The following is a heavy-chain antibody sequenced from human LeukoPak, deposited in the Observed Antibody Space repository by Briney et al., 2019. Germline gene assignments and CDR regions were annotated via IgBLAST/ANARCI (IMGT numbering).Heavy chain of an antibody. Sequence: GGSLRLSCTASRFTSGDYAMSWFRQAPGKGLEWVGFIRSKAYGGTTEYAASVKGRFTISRDDSKSIAYLQMNSLKTEDTAVYYCTRGQYYYDSSGYSDYWGQGTLVTVSS. CDR3: TRGQYYYDSSGYSDY. J-gene: IGHJ4*02. CDR1: RFTSGDYA. V-gene: IGHV3-49*03. D-gene: IGHD3-22*01. CDR2: IRSKAYGGTT.